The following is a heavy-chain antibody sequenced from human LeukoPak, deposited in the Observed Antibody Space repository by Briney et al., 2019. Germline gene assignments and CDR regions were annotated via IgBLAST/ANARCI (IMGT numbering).Heavy chain of an antibody. V-gene: IGHV4-30-4*01. Sequence: PSETLSLTCTVSGGSISSGDYYWSWIRRPPGKALEWIGYTYYSGSTYYNPSLKSRVTISVDTSKNQFSLKLSSVTAADTAVYYCAHRSGYSYGLDYWGQGTLVTVSS. J-gene: IGHJ4*02. CDR1: GGSISSGDYY. D-gene: IGHD5-18*01. CDR3: AHRSGYSYGLDY. CDR2: TYYSGST.